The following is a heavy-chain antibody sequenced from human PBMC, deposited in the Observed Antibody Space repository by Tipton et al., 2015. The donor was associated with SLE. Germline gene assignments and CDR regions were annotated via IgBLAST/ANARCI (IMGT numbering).Heavy chain of an antibody. CDR1: GYSISSGYY. J-gene: IGHJ6*03. V-gene: IGHV4-38-2*02. CDR2: IYHSGST. Sequence: TLSLTCTVSGYSISSGYYWGWIRQPPGKGLEWIGSIYHSGSTYYNPSLKSRVTISVDTSKNQFSLKLSSVTAADAAVYYCARAYCGSAGCYGPGYYYMDVWGKGTPVTVSS. D-gene: IGHD2-2*01. CDR3: ARAYCGSAGCYGPGYYYMDV.